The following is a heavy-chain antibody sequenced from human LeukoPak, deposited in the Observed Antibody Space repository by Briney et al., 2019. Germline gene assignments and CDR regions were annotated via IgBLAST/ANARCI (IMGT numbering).Heavy chain of an antibody. CDR3: TGMTTRHDS. Sequence: PSETLSLTCAVSGVSFDDYYWSWVRQTPGKGLEWLGEINHSGYTNDSPSLKSRVTLSIDTSNKQFSLNLRSVTVADAGIYYCTGMTTRHDSWRQGTLVTVSS. CDR2: INHSGYT. CDR1: GVSFDDYY. J-gene: IGHJ5*01. V-gene: IGHV4-34*01. D-gene: IGHD4-17*01.